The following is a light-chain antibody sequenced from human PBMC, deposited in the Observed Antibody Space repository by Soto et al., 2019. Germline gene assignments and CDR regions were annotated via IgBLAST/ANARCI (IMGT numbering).Light chain of an antibody. CDR1: QRISNH. J-gene: IGKJ2*01. V-gene: IGKV3-15*01. CDR2: GAS. CDR3: QQYNNWPPRT. Sequence: EIVMTQSPVTLSVSPGERATLSCRASQRISNHLAWYQQKPGQAPRLLIYGASTRATGIPARFSCSGSGTEFTLTISSLQSEDFAVYYCQQYNNWPPRTFGQGTKLEIK.